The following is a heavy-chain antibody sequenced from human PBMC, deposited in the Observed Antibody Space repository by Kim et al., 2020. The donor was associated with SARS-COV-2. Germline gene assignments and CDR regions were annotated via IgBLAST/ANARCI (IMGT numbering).Heavy chain of an antibody. D-gene: IGHD6-19*01. CDR3: AKRGIAVAVKVYYYYGMDV. Sequence: GGSLRLSCVASGFTFSSQAMSWVRQAPGKGLEWVSAISGGGGNTYYADSLTCRFTISRDNSKNTLYLQMSSLRAEDTAAYYCAKRGIAVAVKVYYYYGMDVWGQGTSVTVSS. CDR1: GFTFSSQA. CDR2: ISGGGGNT. J-gene: IGHJ6*02. V-gene: IGHV3-23*01.